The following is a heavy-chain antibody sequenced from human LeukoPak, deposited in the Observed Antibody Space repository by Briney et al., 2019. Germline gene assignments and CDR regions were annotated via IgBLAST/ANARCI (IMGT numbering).Heavy chain of an antibody. Sequence: GGSLRLSCGASGFTFSSYGMHWVRQAPGKGLEWVAHIWYGASKQYYAASVKGRFTISRDNSQNTLHLQMNSLRAEDTAVFYCARLIGWSRFDPWGQGALVTVSS. J-gene: IGHJ5*02. CDR2: IWYGASKQ. D-gene: IGHD6-19*01. V-gene: IGHV3-33*01. CDR1: GFTFSSYG. CDR3: ARLIGWSRFDP.